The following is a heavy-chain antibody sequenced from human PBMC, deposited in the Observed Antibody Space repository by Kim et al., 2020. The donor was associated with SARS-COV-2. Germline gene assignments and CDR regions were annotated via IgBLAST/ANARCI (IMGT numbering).Heavy chain of an antibody. CDR2: IGTAGDT. Sequence: GGSLRLSCAASGFTFSSYDMHWVRQLTGKGLEWVSVIGTAGDTYYPDSVKGRFTISRENAKNTLFLQMNSLRAGDTAMYYCARGHYDSSGYYSSFDHWGQGTLVTVSS. V-gene: IGHV3-13*04. J-gene: IGHJ4*02. CDR3: ARGHYDSSGYYSSFDH. D-gene: IGHD3-22*01. CDR1: GFTFSSYD.